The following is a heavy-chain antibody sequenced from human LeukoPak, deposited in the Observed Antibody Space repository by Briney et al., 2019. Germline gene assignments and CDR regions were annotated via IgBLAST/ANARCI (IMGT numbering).Heavy chain of an antibody. V-gene: IGHV1-69*02. CDR2: IIPILGIA. D-gene: IGHD6-19*01. CDR1: GYTFTGYY. CDR3: ATHTGTQTQTGYSSGWVDY. J-gene: IGHJ4*02. Sequence: GASVKPSCKASGYTFTGYYMHWVRHAPRQGLEWMGRIIPILGIANYAQKFQGRVTITADKSTSTAYMELSSLRSEDTAVYYCATHTGTQTQTGYSSGWVDYWGQGTLVTVSS.